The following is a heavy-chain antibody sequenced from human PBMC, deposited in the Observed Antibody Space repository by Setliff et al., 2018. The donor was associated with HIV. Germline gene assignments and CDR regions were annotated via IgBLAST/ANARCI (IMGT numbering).Heavy chain of an antibody. Sequence: SLRLSCVASGFTFSTFAMHWARQAPGKGLEWVSVISYDGSRTFYADSVKGRFTISRDNSKNTLYLQMNSLRVEDTALYYCAKDYLSSSTWYGGLGYWGLGTLVTVSS. CDR3: AKDYLSSSTWYGGLGY. CDR2: ISYDGSRT. D-gene: IGHD6-13*01. CDR1: GFTFSTFA. J-gene: IGHJ4*02. V-gene: IGHV3-30*07.